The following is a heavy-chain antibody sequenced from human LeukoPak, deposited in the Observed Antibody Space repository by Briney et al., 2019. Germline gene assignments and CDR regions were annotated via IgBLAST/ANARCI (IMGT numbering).Heavy chain of an antibody. CDR1: GFTFSSYA. V-gene: IGHV3-23*01. CDR3: AKDLDDSSGFYSYHH. D-gene: IGHD3-22*01. J-gene: IGHJ1*01. CDR2: IRGNGDTT. Sequence: PGGSLRLSCAASGFTFSSYAMSWARQAPGKGLEWVSTIRGNGDTTHYADSVKGRFTISRDNSKNTPYLQMNSLRAEDTAVYYCAKDLDDSSGFYSYHHWGQGTLVTVSS.